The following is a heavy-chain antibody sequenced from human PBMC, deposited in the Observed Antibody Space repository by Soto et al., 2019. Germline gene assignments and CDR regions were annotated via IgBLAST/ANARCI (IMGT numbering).Heavy chain of an antibody. V-gene: IGHV3-21*01. D-gene: IGHD1-1*01. CDR3: PSDSQPSMGTICPTYDM. CDR2: ISGGSVYI. J-gene: IGHJ4*02. CDR1: GFSLSSYS. Sequence: GGSLRLSCGASGFSLSSYSVNWVRQAPGKGLEWVSSISGGSVYIYYAAALKGRFTISRDNAKNSIYLQMTSLRADDSAVYYCPSDSQPSMGTICPTYDMWGQGTQVTVLL.